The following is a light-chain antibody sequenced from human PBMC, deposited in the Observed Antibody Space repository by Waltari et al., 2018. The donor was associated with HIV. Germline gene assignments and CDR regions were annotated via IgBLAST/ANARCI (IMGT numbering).Light chain of an antibody. CDR1: RSAVGGYNY. CDR3: CSYAGSYIWV. Sequence: QSALTQPRSVSGSPGQSVTISCTETRSAVGGYNYVSWYQQHPGKAPKVMIYDVSKRPSGVPDRFAGSKSGKTASLTISGLQAEDEADYYCCSYAGSYIWVFGGGTKLTVL. J-gene: IGLJ3*02. V-gene: IGLV2-11*01. CDR2: DVS.